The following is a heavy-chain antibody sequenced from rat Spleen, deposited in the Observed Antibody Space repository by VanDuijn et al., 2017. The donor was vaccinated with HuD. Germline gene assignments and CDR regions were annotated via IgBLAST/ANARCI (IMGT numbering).Heavy chain of an antibody. CDR3: AARAFIAIAATDY. J-gene: IGHJ2*01. Sequence: EVKLVESGGGLVQPGNSLTLSCVASGFTFSNYGMHWIRQAPKKGLDWIAMIYYDSSKMNYADTVKGRFTISRDNSKNTLYLEMNSLRSEDTAMYYCAARAFIAIAATDYWGQGVMVTVSS. CDR1: GFTFSNYG. CDR2: IYYDSSKM. V-gene: IGHV5-54*01. D-gene: IGHD1-2*01.